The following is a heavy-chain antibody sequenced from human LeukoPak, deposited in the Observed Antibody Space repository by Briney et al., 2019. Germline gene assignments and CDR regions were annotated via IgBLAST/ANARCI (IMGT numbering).Heavy chain of an antibody. V-gene: IGHV3-53*01. CDR1: GFTFFNTYW. D-gene: IGHD3-22*01. CDR2: IYSGGDK. J-gene: IGHJ4*02. Sequence: GGPLRLSCAASGFTFFNTYWIHWVRQAPGKGLEWVSLIYSGGDKRYAASVKGRFTISRDNSKNTLYLQMDSLRVEDTAVYYCGGYSSLDHWGQGTLVTVSS. CDR3: GGYSSLDH.